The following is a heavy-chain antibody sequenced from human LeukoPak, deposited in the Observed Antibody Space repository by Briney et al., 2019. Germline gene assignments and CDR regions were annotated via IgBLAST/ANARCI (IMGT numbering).Heavy chain of an antibody. J-gene: IGHJ4*02. CDR2: ISGSGGST. V-gene: IGHV3-23*01. CDR3: AKDPHKYYYDSSGYYYYFDY. CDR1: GFTFSSYG. D-gene: IGHD3-22*01. Sequence: GGSLRLPCAASGFTFSSYGMSWVRQAPGKGLEWVSAISGSGGSTYYADSVKGRFTISRDNSKNTLYLQMNSLRAEDTAVYYCAKDPHKYYYDSSGYYYYFDYWGQGTLVTVSS.